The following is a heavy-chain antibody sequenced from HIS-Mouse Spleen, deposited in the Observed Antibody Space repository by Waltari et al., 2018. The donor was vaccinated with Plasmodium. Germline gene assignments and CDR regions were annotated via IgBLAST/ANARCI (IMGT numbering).Heavy chain of an antibody. D-gene: IGHD5-12*01. CDR2: INPSGGST. CDR3: ARGVEMATIGDY. J-gene: IGHJ4*02. CDR1: GYTFTSYY. Sequence: QVQLVQSGAEVKKPGASVKVSCKASGYTFTSYYMHWVRQAPGQGLEWMGRINPSGGSTSYAQKFQGRVTMTRDTSTSTVYMELSSLRAEDTAVYYCARGVEMATIGDYWGQGTLVTVSS. V-gene: IGHV1-46*01.